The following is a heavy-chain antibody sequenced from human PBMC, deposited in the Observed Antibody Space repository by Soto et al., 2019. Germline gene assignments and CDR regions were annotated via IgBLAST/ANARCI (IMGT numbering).Heavy chain of an antibody. D-gene: IGHD3-16*01. V-gene: IGHV1-18*01. CDR3: ARAADQVDFLWGRNDALDI. J-gene: IGHJ3*02. CDR1: GYRFTEFG. CDR2: SSADNTYP. Sequence: QVQLLQSGPEVKKPGASVRVSCRAFGYRFTEFGISWVRQAPGQGLVWVGWSSADNTYPNYTKSLQGRVNVTTHTSTDAAMMELTIPTSADTDVYTCARAADQVDFLWGRNDALDIWGQGTLVSVTS.